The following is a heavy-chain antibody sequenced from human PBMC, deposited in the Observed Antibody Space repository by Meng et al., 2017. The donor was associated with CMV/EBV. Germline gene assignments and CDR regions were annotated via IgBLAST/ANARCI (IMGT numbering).Heavy chain of an antibody. CDR3: ARVRGFVY. D-gene: IGHD3-10*01. V-gene: IGHV4-61*01. J-gene: IGHJ4*02. CDR2: IHYSGST. Sequence: LRLSCPVSGGSVSSGSYYWTWLRQPPGKGLEWIGYIHYSGSTNYNPSLKSRVTISLDTSKNQLSLRLSSVTSADTAGYYCARVRGFVYWGQGTLVTVSS. CDR1: GGSVSSGSYY.